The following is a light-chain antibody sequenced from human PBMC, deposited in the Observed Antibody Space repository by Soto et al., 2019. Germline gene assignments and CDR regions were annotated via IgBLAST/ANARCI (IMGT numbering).Light chain of an antibody. Sequence: DIVMTQSPLSLPVTPGEPASISCRSSQSLLHSNGYNYLDWYLQKPGQSPQLLIYLGSNRASGVPDRFSGSGSGTDFTLKISRVEAEDVGVYYCMQALPTQTFGQGTKVEIK. CDR1: QSLLHSNGYNY. J-gene: IGKJ1*01. CDR3: MQALPTQT. CDR2: LGS. V-gene: IGKV2-28*01.